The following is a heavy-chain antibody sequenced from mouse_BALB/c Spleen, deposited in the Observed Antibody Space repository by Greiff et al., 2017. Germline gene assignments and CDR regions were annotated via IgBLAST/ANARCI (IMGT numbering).Heavy chain of an antibody. Sequence: EVMLVESGGGLVKPGGSLKLSCAASGFAFSSYDMSWVRQTPEKRLEWVAYISSGGGSTYYPDTVKGRFTISRDNAKNTLYLQMSSLKSEDTAMYYCARHGITTEEGFAYWGQGTLVTVSA. CDR1: GFAFSSYD. CDR3: ARHGITTEEGFAY. D-gene: IGHD1-1*01. J-gene: IGHJ3*01. CDR2: ISSGGGST. V-gene: IGHV5-12-1*01.